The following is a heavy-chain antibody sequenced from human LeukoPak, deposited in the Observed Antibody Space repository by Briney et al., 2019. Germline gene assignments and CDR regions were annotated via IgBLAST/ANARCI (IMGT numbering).Heavy chain of an antibody. J-gene: IGHJ4*02. V-gene: IGHV4-59*08. CDR3: ARHGSSWSFDY. CDR1: GAFISTYY. CDR2: IQNSGTT. D-gene: IGHD6-13*01. Sequence: SETLSLTCTVSGAFISTYYWSWIRQPPGKGLEWIGYIQNSGTTNHNPSLQSRVTISVDMSMNQFSLRLSSVTAADTAVYYCARHGSSWSFDYWGQGTLVTVFS.